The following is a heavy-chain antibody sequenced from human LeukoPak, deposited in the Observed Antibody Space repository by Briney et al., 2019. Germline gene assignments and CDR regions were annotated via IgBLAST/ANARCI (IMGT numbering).Heavy chain of an antibody. V-gene: IGHV3-15*01. D-gene: IGHD3-22*01. Sequence: GGSLRLSGAASGFTFSNAWMSWVRQAPGKGLEWVGRIKSKTDGGTTDYAAPVKGRFTISRDDSKNTLYLQMNSLKTEDTAVYYCTTDSSMVMNWFDPWGQGTLVTVSS. CDR1: GFTFSNAW. CDR3: TTDSSMVMNWFDP. J-gene: IGHJ5*02. CDR2: IKSKTDGGTT.